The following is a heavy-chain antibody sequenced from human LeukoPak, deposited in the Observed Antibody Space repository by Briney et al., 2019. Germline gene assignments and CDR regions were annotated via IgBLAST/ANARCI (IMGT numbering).Heavy chain of an antibody. CDR1: GLTFSSYW. CDR3: ASGRLVGAPDY. Sequence: GGSLRLSCAASGLTFSSYWMSWVRQAPGKGLEWVANIKPDGSEKYYVDSVKGRFTISRDNAKNSLYLQMNSLRAEDTAVYYCASGRLVGAPDYWGQGTLVTVSS. D-gene: IGHD1-26*01. V-gene: IGHV3-7*05. J-gene: IGHJ4*02. CDR2: IKPDGSEK.